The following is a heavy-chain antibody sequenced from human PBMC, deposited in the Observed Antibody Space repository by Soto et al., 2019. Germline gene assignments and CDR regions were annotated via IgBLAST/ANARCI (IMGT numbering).Heavy chain of an antibody. V-gene: IGHV4-34*01. CDR2: INHSGSA. D-gene: IGHD6-19*01. Sequence: SETLSLTCAVYGGSFSGYIWTWIRQTPGKRLQWIGQINHSGSASYNPSLKSRVTISVHTSNSQFSLELSSVTAADTAVYYCARGLITGSHYSGGWYYFDSWGQGTQVTVS. J-gene: IGHJ4*02. CDR3: ARGLITGSHYSGGWYYFDS. CDR1: GGSFSGYI.